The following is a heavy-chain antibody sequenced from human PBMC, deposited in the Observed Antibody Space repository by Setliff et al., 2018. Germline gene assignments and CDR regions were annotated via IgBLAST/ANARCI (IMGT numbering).Heavy chain of an antibody. J-gene: IGHJ4*02. CDR3: ARDSALHSYHYDSSGYLDY. Sequence: SETLSLTCTVSGGSISTYYWSWIRQTPVKGLEWIGYAYYSGTTNYNPLFKSRVTISVDRPKNQFSLKLSSVTAADTGVYYCARDSALHSYHYDSSGYLDYWGQGALVTVSS. D-gene: IGHD3-22*01. CDR2: AYYSGTT. CDR1: GGSISTYY. V-gene: IGHV4-59*01.